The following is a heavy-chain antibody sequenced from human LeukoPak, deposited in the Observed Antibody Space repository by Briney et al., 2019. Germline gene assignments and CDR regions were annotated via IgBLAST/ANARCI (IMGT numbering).Heavy chain of an antibody. J-gene: IGHJ6*04. CDR3: AELGITMIGGV. CDR2: ISSSGSTI. D-gene: IGHD3-10*02. Sequence: GGSLRLSCAASGFTFSSYAMNWVRQAPGKGLEWVSYISSSGSTIYYADSVKGRFTISSDNAKNSLYLQMNSLRAEDTAVYYCAELGITMIGGVWGKGTTVTISS. CDR1: GFTFSSYA. V-gene: IGHV3-48*03.